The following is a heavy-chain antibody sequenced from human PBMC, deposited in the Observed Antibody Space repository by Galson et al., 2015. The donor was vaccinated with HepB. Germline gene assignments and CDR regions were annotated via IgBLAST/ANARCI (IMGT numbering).Heavy chain of an antibody. D-gene: IGHD3-22*01. CDR2: IPYDGSNK. CDR1: GFTFSGYA. CDR3: ARGVYFDISVYSSRLAFDY. Sequence: SLRLSCAASGFTFSGYAMHWVRQAPGKGLEWVAVIPYDGSNKYYADSVKGRFTISRDNSKNTLYLQMNSLRPEDTAVYFCARGVYFDISVYSSRLAFDYWGQGTLVTVSS. V-gene: IGHV3-30-3*01. J-gene: IGHJ4*02.